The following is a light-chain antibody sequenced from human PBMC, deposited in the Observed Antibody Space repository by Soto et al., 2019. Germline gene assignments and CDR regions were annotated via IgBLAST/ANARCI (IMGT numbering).Light chain of an antibody. CDR2: GAA. CDR1: QSVFSS. J-gene: IGKJ1*01. V-gene: IGKV3-15*01. Sequence: EIVMTQSPATLSVSPGERATLSCRASQSVFSSLAWYQQKPGQAPRLLIYGAATRATGIPARFSGSGSGTEFTLTISSLQSEDFAVHYCQQYHNWPAFGQGTKVDIK. CDR3: QQYHNWPA.